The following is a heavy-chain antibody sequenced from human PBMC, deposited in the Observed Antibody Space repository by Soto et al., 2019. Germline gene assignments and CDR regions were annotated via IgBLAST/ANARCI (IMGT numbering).Heavy chain of an antibody. CDR2: ISTGSASI. J-gene: IGHJ2*01. Sequence: EVQLVESGGGLVQPGGSLRLSCAASGFTFSSYGMNWVRQAPGKGLEWLSYISTGSASIYYADSVKGRFTISRDNAKNSLFLQMNNLTDEDTALYYCARDSASYSSSSGSYWYFDLWGRGTLVAVSS. CDR3: ARDSASYSSSSGSYWYFDL. D-gene: IGHD6-6*01. V-gene: IGHV3-48*02. CDR1: GFTFSSYG.